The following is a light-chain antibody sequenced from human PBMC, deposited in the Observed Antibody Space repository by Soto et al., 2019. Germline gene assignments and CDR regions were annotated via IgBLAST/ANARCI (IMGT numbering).Light chain of an antibody. CDR3: SSYTSSRYV. Sequence: QSVLTQPASVSGSPGQSTTISCTGTSSDVGGYNYVSWYQQHPGKAPKLMIYDVSNRPSGVSNRFSGSKSGNTASLTISGLQAEDEADYYCSSYTSSRYVFGTGTKVTVL. CDR2: DVS. V-gene: IGLV2-14*01. J-gene: IGLJ1*01. CDR1: SSDVGGYNY.